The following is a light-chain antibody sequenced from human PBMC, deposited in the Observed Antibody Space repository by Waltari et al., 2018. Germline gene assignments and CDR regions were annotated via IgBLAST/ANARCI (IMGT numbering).Light chain of an antibody. CDR3: CSYAGDSLYV. J-gene: IGLJ1*01. CDR2: AVT. V-gene: IGLV2-23*02. Sequence: QSALTQPASVSGSPGQSITPTCTGTSSIARPYNYVSWYQQYPGKAPKLLLYAVTQRPSVVSDRFSGSKSGNTASLTISGLQAEDEADYYCCSYAGDSLYVFGTGTTVTV. CDR1: SSIARPYNY.